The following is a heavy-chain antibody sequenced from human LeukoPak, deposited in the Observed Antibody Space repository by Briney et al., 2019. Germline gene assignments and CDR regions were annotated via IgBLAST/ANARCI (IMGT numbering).Heavy chain of an antibody. D-gene: IGHD2-15*01. Sequence: SETLSLTCTVSGVSISSYYWSWIRQPAGKGLEWIGRIYTSGSTNYNPSLKSRVTISVDTSKNQFSLKLSSVTAADTAVYYCASARCSGGSCPGYFDYWGQGTLVTVSS. CDR3: ASARCSGGSCPGYFDY. CDR2: IYTSGST. V-gene: IGHV4-4*07. CDR1: GVSISSYY. J-gene: IGHJ4*02.